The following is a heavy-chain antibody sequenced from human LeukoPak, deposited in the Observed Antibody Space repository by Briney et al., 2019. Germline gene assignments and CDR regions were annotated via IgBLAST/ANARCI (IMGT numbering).Heavy chain of an antibody. CDR1: GFTFSSNW. CDR2: IGSDGSSP. J-gene: IGHJ4*02. D-gene: IGHD4-17*01. Sequence: PGGSLRLSCAASGFTFSSNWMHWVRQAPGKGLVWVSRIGSDGSSPRYADSVRGRFTISRDNAKNTLYLQMTSLRVEDTGVYYCARDLFPCGDYFNNWGQGTLVTVSS. CDR3: ARDLFPCGDYFNN. V-gene: IGHV3-74*01.